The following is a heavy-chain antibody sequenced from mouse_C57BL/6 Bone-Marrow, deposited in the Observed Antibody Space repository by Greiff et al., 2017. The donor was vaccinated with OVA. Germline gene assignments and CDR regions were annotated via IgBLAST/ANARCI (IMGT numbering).Heavy chain of an antibody. Sequence: EVQRVESVAELVRPGASVTLSCTASGFYIKNTYMHWVQQTPEQGLEWIGRIETAKGNTNYAPKFHGQTTITADTSSQASFLKLSMLASEAAANYCGARACGSVPFAYWGQGTPLTVSS. J-gene: IGHJ2*01. CDR1: GFYIKNTY. V-gene: IGHV14-3*01. CDR3: ARACGSVPFAY. D-gene: IGHD1-1*01. CDR2: IETAKGNT.